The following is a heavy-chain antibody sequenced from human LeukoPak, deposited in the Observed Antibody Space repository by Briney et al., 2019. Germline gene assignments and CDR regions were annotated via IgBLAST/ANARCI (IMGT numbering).Heavy chain of an antibody. D-gene: IGHD1-26*01. CDR2: IKQDGSEK. V-gene: IGHV3-7*01. J-gene: IGHJ4*02. Sequence: GGSLRLSCAASKFTFSTYWMSWVRQAPGKGLEWVANIKQDGSEKYYVDSVKSRFTISRDNAKNSLYLQMNSLRAEDTAVYYCARRRYSGSSQHFDYWGLGTLVTVSS. CDR3: ARRRYSGSSQHFDY. CDR1: KFTFSTYW.